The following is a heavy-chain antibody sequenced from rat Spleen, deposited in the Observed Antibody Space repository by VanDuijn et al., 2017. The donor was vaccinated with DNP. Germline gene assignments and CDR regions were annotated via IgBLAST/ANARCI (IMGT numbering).Heavy chain of an antibody. J-gene: IGHJ4*01. Sequence: EVQLVESGGGLVQPGRSLKLSCAVSRITFSDHNMAWVRQAPTKGLEWVAALSFDGSSTYYRGSVKGRFTISRDNAKNILYLQMDSLRSEDTATYYCARHRTIMPYYYSMDAWGQGASVTVSS. CDR3: ARHRTIMPYYYSMDA. CDR1: RITFSDHN. V-gene: IGHV5-7*01. D-gene: IGHD1-12*01. CDR2: LSFDGSST.